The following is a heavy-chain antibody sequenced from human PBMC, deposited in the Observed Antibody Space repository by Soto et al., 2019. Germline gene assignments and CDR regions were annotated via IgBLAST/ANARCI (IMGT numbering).Heavy chain of an antibody. Sequence: GESLKISCKGSGYDFSSYWIAWVRQMPGKGLEWMGMIYPGDSDTKYSPSFQGRVTISVDTSKNQFSLKLSSVTAADTAVYYCARVFYGSGSYCNFDYWGQGTLVTVSS. D-gene: IGHD3-10*01. CDR2: IYPGDSDT. V-gene: IGHV5-51*01. CDR1: GYDFSSYW. CDR3: ARVFYGSGSYCNFDY. J-gene: IGHJ4*02.